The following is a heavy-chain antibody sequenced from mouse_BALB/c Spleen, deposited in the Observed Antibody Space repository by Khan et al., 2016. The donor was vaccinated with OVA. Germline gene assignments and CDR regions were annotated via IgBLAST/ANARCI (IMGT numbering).Heavy chain of an antibody. CDR1: GYTFTTYT. CDR3: ARDGAYYRSDGWFSY. D-gene: IGHD2-14*01. Sequence: VELVESGAELARPGASVKMSCKASGYTFTTYTMHWVKQRPGQGLEWIGYINPSNGYTNYNQKFKDKSTLTADKSSSSAYMQLSSLTSDYSADYYCARDGAYYRSDGWFSYWGQGTLVTVSA. CDR2: INPSNGYT. V-gene: IGHV1-4*01. J-gene: IGHJ3*01.